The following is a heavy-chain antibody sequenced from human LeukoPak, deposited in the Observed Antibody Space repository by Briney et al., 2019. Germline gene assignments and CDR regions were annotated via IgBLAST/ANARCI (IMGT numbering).Heavy chain of an antibody. CDR2: ISAYSGNT. D-gene: IGHD3-10*01. CDR1: GYTFISYG. V-gene: IGHV1-18*01. Sequence: GASVKVSCKTSGYTFISYGITWVRQAPGQGLEWMGWISAYSGNTNYAPNLQGRVTMTTDTSTSTAYMELRSLRSDDTAVYYCARVTGQGSGSYFWGQGTTVTLSS. J-gene: IGHJ6*02. CDR3: ARVTGQGSGSYF.